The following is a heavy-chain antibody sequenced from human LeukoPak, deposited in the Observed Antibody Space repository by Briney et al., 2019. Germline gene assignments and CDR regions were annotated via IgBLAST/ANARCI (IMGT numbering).Heavy chain of an antibody. J-gene: IGHJ4*02. V-gene: IGHV4-34*01. CDR2: INHSGIT. D-gene: IGHD2-15*01. Sequence: SETLSLTCAFYGASFSGYYWRWIRQPPGKGLEWIGEINHSGITTYNPSLKSRVTISVDTSKKQFSLKLNSVTAADTAVYYCAISHKWLLLDYWGQGTLSPSPQ. CDR3: AISHKWLLLDY. CDR1: GASFSGYY.